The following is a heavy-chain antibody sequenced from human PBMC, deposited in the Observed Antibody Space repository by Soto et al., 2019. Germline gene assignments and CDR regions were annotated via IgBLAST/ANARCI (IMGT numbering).Heavy chain of an antibody. D-gene: IGHD6-6*01. J-gene: IGHJ3*02. CDR2: VYYSGST. CDR3: AIEFSSLSWDGSPFTGYDAFDI. Sequence: SETLSLTCTVSGGSVSSSSYYWGWVRQPPGKGLEWIGSVYYSGSTYYNPSLESRVTISVDKSKNQFSLKLSSVTAADSAVYYCAIEFSSLSWDGSPFTGYDAFDIWGQGTMVTVSS. V-gene: IGHV4-39*07. CDR1: GGSVSSSSYY.